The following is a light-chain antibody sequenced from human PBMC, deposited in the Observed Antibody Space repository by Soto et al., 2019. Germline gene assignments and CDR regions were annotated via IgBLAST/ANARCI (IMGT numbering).Light chain of an antibody. J-gene: IGKJ1*01. CDR2: WAS. V-gene: IGKV4-1*01. CDR3: QQYYSAPWT. Sequence: DIVMTQSPDSLAVSLGERATINCKSSQSVLSSSNNKNYLVWYQQKPGRPPKLLIYWASTLESGVPDRFSGSGSGTDFTLTISSLQAEDVAVYYCQQYYSAPWTFGQGTTVEIK. CDR1: QSVLSSSNNKNY.